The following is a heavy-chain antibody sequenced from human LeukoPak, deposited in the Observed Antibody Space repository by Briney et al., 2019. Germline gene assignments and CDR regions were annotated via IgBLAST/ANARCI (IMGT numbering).Heavy chain of an antibody. D-gene: IGHD4-17*01. CDR3: ARDIMVTTAP. Sequence: PGGSLRLSCAASGFTFSSYAMHWVRQAPGKGLEWVAVISYDGSNKYYADSVKGRFTISRDNAKNSVYLQMNSLRAEDTAVYYCARDIMVTTAPWGQGTLVTVSS. V-gene: IGHV3-30-3*01. CDR1: GFTFSSYA. CDR2: ISYDGSNK. J-gene: IGHJ5*02.